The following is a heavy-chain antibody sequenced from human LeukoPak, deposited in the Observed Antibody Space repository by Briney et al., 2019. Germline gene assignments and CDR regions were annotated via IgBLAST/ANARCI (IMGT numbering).Heavy chain of an antibody. CDR1: GGSIISGDYY. CDR3: ARAGVVPAAINRAFDI. Sequence: PSETLSLTCIVSGGSIISGDYYWSWIRQPPGKGQEWIGNIYHNGDTYYNPSLKSRVSISVDTSKNQFSLKLGSVTAADTAVYYCARAGVVPAAINRAFDIWGPGSVVTVSS. V-gene: IGHV4-30-4*08. J-gene: IGHJ3*02. D-gene: IGHD2-2*02. CDR2: IYHNGDT.